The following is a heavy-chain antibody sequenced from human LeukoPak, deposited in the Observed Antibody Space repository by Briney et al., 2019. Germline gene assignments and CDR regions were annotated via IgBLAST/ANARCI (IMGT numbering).Heavy chain of an antibody. J-gene: IGHJ3*02. CDR2: IIPILGIA. D-gene: IGHD3-10*01. CDR3: ARASQDYYGSGSYYRGGDAFDI. Sequence: ASVKVSCKASGYTFTSYGISWVRQAPGQGLEWMGRIIPILGIANYAQKFQARVTLTADKSTSTAYMELSSLRSDDTAVYYCARASQDYYGSGSYYRGGDAFDIWGQGTMVTVSS. V-gene: IGHV1-69*04. CDR1: GYTFTSYG.